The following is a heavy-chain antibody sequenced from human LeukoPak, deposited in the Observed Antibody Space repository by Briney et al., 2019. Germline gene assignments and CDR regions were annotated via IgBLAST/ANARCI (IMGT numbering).Heavy chain of an antibody. Sequence: SETLSLTCAVYGGSFSGYYWSRIRQPPGKGLEWVGEINHSGSTNYNPSLKSRVTISVDPSKNQFSLRLSSVTAADTAVYYCARGGSPVGATNDYWGQGTLVTVSS. CDR3: ARGGSPVGATNDY. D-gene: IGHD1-26*01. CDR1: GGSFSGYY. V-gene: IGHV4-34*01. CDR2: INHSGST. J-gene: IGHJ4*02.